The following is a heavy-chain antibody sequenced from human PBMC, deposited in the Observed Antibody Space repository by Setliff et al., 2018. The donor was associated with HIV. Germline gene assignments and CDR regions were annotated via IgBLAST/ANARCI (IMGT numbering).Heavy chain of an antibody. Sequence: AGGSLRLSCAASGFTFSDYYMSWIRQAPGKGLEWISYISRGGRTEYYADSVKGRFTISRDNAKNSLYLQMNSLRAEDTTIYYCARGEPSILIEPAAFFDYWGQGTLVTVSS. V-gene: IGHV3-11*04. CDR3: ARGEPSILIEPAAFFDY. D-gene: IGHD2-2*01. CDR2: ISRGGRTE. CDR1: GFTFSDYY. J-gene: IGHJ4*02.